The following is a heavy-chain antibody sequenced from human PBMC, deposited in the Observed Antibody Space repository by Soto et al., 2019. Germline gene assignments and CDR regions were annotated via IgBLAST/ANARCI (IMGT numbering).Heavy chain of an antibody. Sequence: KPSETLSLTCAVSGGSISSGGYSWSWIRQPPGKGLEWIGYIYHSGSTYYNPSLKSRVTISVDRSKNQFSLKLSSVTAADTAVYYCARRVVVASLGFWFDPWGQGTLVTVSS. J-gene: IGHJ5*02. CDR2: IYHSGST. V-gene: IGHV4-30-2*01. D-gene: IGHD2-15*01. CDR1: GGSISSGGYS. CDR3: ARRVVVASLGFWFDP.